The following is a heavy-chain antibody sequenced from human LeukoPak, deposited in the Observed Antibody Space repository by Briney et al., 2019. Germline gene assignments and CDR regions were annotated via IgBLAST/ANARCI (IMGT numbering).Heavy chain of an antibody. D-gene: IGHD7-27*01. CDR1: GYSFTSYW. J-gene: IGHJ1*01. Sequence: GGSLQISSKGSGYSFTSYWIAWVRQPPGQDLEWIGVVYPADSDTRYSRSFQGQVTMSVDKSVKTAYLQWNNLKASDTAMYYCARPGEADLAGYILHWGQGTLVTVSS. CDR2: VYPADSDT. V-gene: IGHV5-51*01. CDR3: ARPGEADLAGYILH.